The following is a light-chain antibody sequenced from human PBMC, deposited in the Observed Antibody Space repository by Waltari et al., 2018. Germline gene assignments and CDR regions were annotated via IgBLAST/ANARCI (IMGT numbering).Light chain of an antibody. CDR1: SSDVGGYNY. CDR2: EVS. V-gene: IGLV2-8*01. CDR3: SSYAGSNNVVV. J-gene: IGLJ2*01. Sequence: QSALTQPPSASGSPGQSVTISCTGTSSDVGGYNYVSWYQQHPGKAPKLMIYEVSKRPSGVPDGFSGSKSGNTASLTVSGLQAEDEADYYCSSYAGSNNVVVFGGGTKPTVL.